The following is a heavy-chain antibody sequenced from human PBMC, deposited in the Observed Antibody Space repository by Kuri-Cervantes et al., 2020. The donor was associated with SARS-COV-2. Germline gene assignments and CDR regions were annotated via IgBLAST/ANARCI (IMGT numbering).Heavy chain of an antibody. V-gene: IGHV4-38-2*01. Sequence: SQTLSLTCAVSGYSIKNGYYWGWIRQPPGKGLEWIGSIYHSGSTYYNPSLKSRVTISVDTSKNQFSLKLSSVTAADTAVYYCARGVYWNDPRDASGFDYWGQGTLVTVSS. CDR2: IYHSGST. J-gene: IGHJ4*02. CDR3: ARGVYWNDPRDASGFDY. CDR1: GYSIKNGYY. D-gene: IGHD1-1*01.